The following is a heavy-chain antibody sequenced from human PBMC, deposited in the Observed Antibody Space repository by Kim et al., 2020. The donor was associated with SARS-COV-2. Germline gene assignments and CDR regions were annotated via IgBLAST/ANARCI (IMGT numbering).Heavy chain of an antibody. Sequence: SETLSLTCTVSGGSVSSGSYYWSWIRQPPGKGLEWIGYIYYSGSTNYNPSLKSRVTISVDTSKNQFSLKLSSVTAADTAVYYCARVPDAPNYDILTGYPIFDYWGQGTLVTVSS. CDR1: GGSVSSGSYY. J-gene: IGHJ4*02. V-gene: IGHV4-61*01. CDR2: IYYSGST. D-gene: IGHD3-9*01. CDR3: ARVPDAPNYDILTGYPIFDY.